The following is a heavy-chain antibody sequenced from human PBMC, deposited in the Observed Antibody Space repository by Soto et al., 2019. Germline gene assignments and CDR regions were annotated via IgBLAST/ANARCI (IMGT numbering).Heavy chain of an antibody. CDR2: ISSSSSTI. Sequence: GGSLRLSCAASGFTFSSYSMNWVRQAPGKGLEWVSYISSSSSTIYYADSVKGRFTISRDNAKNSLYLQMNSLRDEDTAVYYCAREYDYYDSSGHPSFDYWGQGTLVTVSS. D-gene: IGHD3-22*01. CDR1: GFTFSSYS. V-gene: IGHV3-48*02. J-gene: IGHJ4*02. CDR3: AREYDYYDSSGHPSFDY.